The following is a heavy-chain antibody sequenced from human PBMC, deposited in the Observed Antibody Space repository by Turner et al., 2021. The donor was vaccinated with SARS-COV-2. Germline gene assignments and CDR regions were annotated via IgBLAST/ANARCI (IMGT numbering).Heavy chain of an antibody. D-gene: IGHD6-13*01. CDR3: ASQASSFWYYYFDS. J-gene: IGHJ4*02. Sequence: QLQLQESGPGLVKSSETLSPTCTVSGGSISSNYYWGWNRQPPGKRLEWIGSIYYSGTTYYNPSLRSRVTISVDTSKNQFSLKMSSVTAAETAVYYCASQASSFWYYYFDSWGQGTLVTVSS. CDR2: IYYSGTT. V-gene: IGHV4-39*01. CDR1: GGSISSNYY.